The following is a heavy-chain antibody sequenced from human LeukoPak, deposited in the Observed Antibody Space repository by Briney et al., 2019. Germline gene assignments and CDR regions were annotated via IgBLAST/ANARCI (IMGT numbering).Heavy chain of an antibody. CDR2: IYYSGST. CDR3: ARVSLAAAAFFDY. D-gene: IGHD6-13*01. V-gene: IGHV4-39*01. CDR1: GGSISSSSYY. J-gene: IGHJ4*02. Sequence: SETLSLTCTVSGGSISSSSYYWGWLRQPPGKGLEWIGSIYYSGSTYYNPSLKSRFTISVDTSKNQFSLKLSSVTAADTAVYYCARVSLAAAAFFDYWGQGTLVTVSS.